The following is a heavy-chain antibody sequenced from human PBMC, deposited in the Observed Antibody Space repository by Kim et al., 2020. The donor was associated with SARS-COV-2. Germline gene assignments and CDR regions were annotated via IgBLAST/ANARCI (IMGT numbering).Heavy chain of an antibody. CDR3: TRAYCSRGSCYLGAFDV. CDR2: IRSKAYGGTI. Sequence: GGSLRLSCTASGFTFGDYAMSWFRQAPGKGLEWVGFIRSKAYGGTIEYAASVNGRFTISRDDSKSIAYLQLDSLKTEDTAMHYCTRAYCSRGSCYLGAFDVWGQGTMATVSS. J-gene: IGHJ3*01. CDR1: GFTFGDYA. V-gene: IGHV3-49*03. D-gene: IGHD2-15*01.